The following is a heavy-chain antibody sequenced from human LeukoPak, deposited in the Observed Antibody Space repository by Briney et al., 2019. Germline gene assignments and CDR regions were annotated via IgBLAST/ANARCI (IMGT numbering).Heavy chain of an antibody. CDR2: IYNSGST. Sequence: SETLSITCTVSGGSISSYYWSWIRQPPGKGLDWIGYIYNSGSTNYNPSLKSRVTISVDTSKNQFSLKLISVTAADTAVYYCARSGAYYYGMDVWGQGTTVTVSS. CDR1: GGSISSYY. J-gene: IGHJ6*02. V-gene: IGHV4-59*08. CDR3: ARSGAYYYGMDV.